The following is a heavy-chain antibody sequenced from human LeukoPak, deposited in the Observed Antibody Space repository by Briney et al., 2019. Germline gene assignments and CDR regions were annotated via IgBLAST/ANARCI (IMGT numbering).Heavy chain of an antibody. CDR2: VSGSGGTT. D-gene: IGHD3-9*01. J-gene: IGHJ4*02. Sequence: GGSLRLSCVASGFSFNRFAMSWVRHAPGKGLEWVSSVSGSGGTTWHAESVKGRFTISKDNSKSTMFLQLNSPRAEDTAVYYCTKDHISCVGAGCLLHEDWGQGTLVTVSS. CDR1: GFSFNRFA. CDR3: TKDHISCVGAGCLLHED. V-gene: IGHV3-23*01.